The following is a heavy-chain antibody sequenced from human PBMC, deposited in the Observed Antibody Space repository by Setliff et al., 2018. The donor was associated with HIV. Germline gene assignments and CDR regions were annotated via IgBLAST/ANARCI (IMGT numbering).Heavy chain of an antibody. D-gene: IGHD6-19*01. J-gene: IGHJ4*02. CDR1: GGSFSGYY. V-gene: IGHV4-34*01. CDR2: VTHSGRT. Sequence: SETLSLTCAVYGGSFSGYYWSWIRQPPGKGLEWIGEVTHSGRTNYYPSLESRVTTSVDTSKKQFSLRLTSVTAADTAVYYCARGVRDNSGWSSYYFDYWGQGTLVTVSS. CDR3: ARGVRDNSGWSSYYFDY.